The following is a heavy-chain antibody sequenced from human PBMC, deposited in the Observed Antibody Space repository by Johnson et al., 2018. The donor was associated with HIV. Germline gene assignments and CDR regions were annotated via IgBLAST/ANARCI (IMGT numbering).Heavy chain of an antibody. J-gene: IGHJ3*02. V-gene: IGHV3-71*02. CDR1: GFTFSNAW. D-gene: IGHD5-24*01. CDR2: IKSKTYGRTT. Sequence: EVQLVESGGGLIQPGGSLRLSCAASGFTFSNAWMSWVRQAPGKGLEWVGRIKSKTYGRTTEYAASVKGRFTISRDDSKSIAYLQMNSLRAEDTAVYYCARYGYRPEAAFDIWGQGTMVTVSS. CDR3: ARYGYRPEAAFDI.